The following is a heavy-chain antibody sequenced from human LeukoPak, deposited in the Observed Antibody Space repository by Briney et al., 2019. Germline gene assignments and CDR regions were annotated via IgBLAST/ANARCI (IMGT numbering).Heavy chain of an antibody. CDR1: GYSLSELS. D-gene: IGHD1-26*01. CDR3: ATEKDLLLDS. CDR2: FDPGDDET. J-gene: IGHJ5*01. V-gene: IGHV1-24*01. Sequence: GASVKVSCKVSGYSLSELSAHWVRQAPGQGLEWMGGFDPGDDETIYAQKFQGRVTMTEDTSTDTAYLELSSLRSEDTAVYFCATEKDLLLDSWDQGTPVTVSS.